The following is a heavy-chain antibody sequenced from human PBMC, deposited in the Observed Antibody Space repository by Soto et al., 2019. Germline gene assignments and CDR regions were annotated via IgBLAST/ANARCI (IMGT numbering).Heavy chain of an antibody. CDR3: QLASPFDWSSQSEDY. V-gene: IGHV1-8*01. CDR1: GHTFTSYD. CDR2: MNPNSGNT. D-gene: IGHD3-9*01. J-gene: IGHJ4*02. Sequence: ASVKVSCKASGHTFTSYDINWVRQATGQGLEWMGWMNPNSGNTGYAQKFQGRVTMTRNTSISTAYMELSSLRSEDTAVYYCQLASPFDWSSQSEDYWGQGTLVTVSS.